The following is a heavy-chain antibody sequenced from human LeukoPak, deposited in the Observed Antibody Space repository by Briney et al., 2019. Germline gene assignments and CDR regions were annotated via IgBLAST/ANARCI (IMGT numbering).Heavy chain of an antibody. CDR3: ARPGGFGGLGGFAI. CDR2: IYHSGNT. CDR1: GYSISSGYY. Sequence: SETLSLTCAVSGYSISSGYYWGWIRPPPGKGLQWIASIYHSGNTFYNPSLRSRVTISVDTSKNQFSLKLTSVTAADTAVYYCARPGGFGGLGGFAIWGQGTMVTVSS. V-gene: IGHV4-38-2*01. J-gene: IGHJ3*02. D-gene: IGHD4-23*01.